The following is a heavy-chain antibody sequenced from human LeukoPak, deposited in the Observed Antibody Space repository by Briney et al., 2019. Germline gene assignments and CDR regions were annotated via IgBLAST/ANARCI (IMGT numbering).Heavy chain of an antibody. V-gene: IGHV3-23*01. D-gene: IGHD3-16*01. CDR1: GFTFSSYD. CDR2: ISGSGGST. J-gene: IGHJ4*02. CDR3: AKDVWAAVTYYLGVYFDY. Sequence: PGGSLRLSCAASGFTFSSYDMSWVRQAPGKGLEWVSAISGSGGSTYYADSVKGRFTISRDNSKNTLYLQMNSLRAEDTAVYYCAKDVWAAVTYYLGVYFDYWGQGTLVTVSS.